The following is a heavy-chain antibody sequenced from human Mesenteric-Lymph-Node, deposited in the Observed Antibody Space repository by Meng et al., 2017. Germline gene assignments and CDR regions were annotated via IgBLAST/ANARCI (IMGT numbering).Heavy chain of an antibody. D-gene: IGHD3-22*01. CDR3: ARDADSSGRPVWFDP. CDR1: GFTFSDYH. V-gene: IGHV3-11*04. CDR2: ISSSGSTI. Sequence: VHVVESGGGLGKPGGSLRLSCAASGFTFSDYHMSWIRQAPGKGLEWVSYISSSGSTIYYADSVKGRFTISRDNAKNSLYLQMNSLRAEDTAIYYCARDADSSGRPVWFDPWGQGTLVTVSS. J-gene: IGHJ5*02.